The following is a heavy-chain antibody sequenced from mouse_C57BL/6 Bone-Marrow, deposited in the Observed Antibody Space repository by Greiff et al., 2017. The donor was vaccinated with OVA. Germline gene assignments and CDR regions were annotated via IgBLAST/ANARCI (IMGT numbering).Heavy chain of an antibody. CDR3: ASREYDSSDVETWFAY. D-gene: IGHD1-1*01. Sequence: QVHVKQPGAELVRPGTSVKLSCKASGYTFTSYWMHWVKQRPGQGLEWIGVLDPSDSYTNYNQKFKGKATLTVATYSSTAYMQLSSLTSEDSAVYYCASREYDSSDVETWFAYWGQGTLVTVSA. CDR1: GYTFTSYW. CDR2: LDPSDSYT. V-gene: IGHV1-59*01. J-gene: IGHJ3*01.